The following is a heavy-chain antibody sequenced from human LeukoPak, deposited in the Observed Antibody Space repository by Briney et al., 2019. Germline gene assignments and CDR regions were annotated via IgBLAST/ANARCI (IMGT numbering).Heavy chain of an antibody. J-gene: IGHJ5*02. D-gene: IGHD2-15*01. V-gene: IGHV4-34*01. Sequence: SETLSLTCAVYGGSFSGYYWSWIRQPPGKGLEWIGEINHSGSTNYNPSLKSRVTISVDTSKNQFSLKLSSVTAADTAVYYCARGRPIRGVVVVAASYSRWFDPWGQGTLDTVSS. CDR3: ARGRPIRGVVVVAASYSRWFDP. CDR2: INHSGST. CDR1: GGSFSGYY.